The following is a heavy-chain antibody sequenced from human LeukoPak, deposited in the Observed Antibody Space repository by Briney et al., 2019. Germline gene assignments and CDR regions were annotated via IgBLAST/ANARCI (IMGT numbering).Heavy chain of an antibody. V-gene: IGHV1-2*02. CDR3: VRVKMSLPEFEF. J-gene: IGHJ4*02. D-gene: IGHD2-21*01. CDR2: INPATGMNPNSGGT. Sequence: GASVKVSCKASGYRFTDFHIHWVRQAPGQRIEWMGWINPATGMNPNSGGTYYAKKFRGRVTMTTDTSITTIHLEMSSLTLDDTAVYFCVRVKMSLPEFEFWGQGTLLTVSS. CDR1: GYRFTDFH.